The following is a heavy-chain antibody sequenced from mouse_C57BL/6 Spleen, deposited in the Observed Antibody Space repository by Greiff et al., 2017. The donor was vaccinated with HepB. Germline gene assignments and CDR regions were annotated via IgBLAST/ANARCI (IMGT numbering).Heavy chain of an antibody. CDR1: GYTFTSYW. CDR3: ASLTTVVATDY. CDR2: INPSSGYT. V-gene: IGHV1-7*01. Sequence: QVQLQQPGAELVKPGASVKLSCKASGYTFTSYWMHWVKQRPGQGLEWIGYINPSSGYTKYNQKFKDKATLTADKSSSTAYMQLSSLTYEDSAVYYCASLTTVVATDYWGQGTTLTVSS. D-gene: IGHD1-1*01. J-gene: IGHJ2*01.